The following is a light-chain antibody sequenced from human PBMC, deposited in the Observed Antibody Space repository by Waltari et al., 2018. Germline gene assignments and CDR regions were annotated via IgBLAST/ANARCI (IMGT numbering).Light chain of an antibody. CDR2: NVD. Sequence: QSALTQPRSVSGSPGHSVTFSCTGTASDVGGYKYVSWNQQHPGKVPKLIIDNVDQRPSGVPARFSGCKPGNTASLTISGLQAEDEADYYCCSYAGKYTSVFGGGTKLTVL. J-gene: IGLJ2*01. CDR3: CSYAGKYTSV. V-gene: IGLV2-11*01. CDR1: ASDVGGYKY.